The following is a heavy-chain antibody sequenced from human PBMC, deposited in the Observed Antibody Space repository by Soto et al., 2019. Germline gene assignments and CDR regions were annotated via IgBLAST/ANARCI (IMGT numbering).Heavy chain of an antibody. Sequence: SETLSLTCTVSGGSISSFYWSWIRQPAGKGLEWIGRIYSGGRNNYNPSLKSPVTMSVDTSKDQFYLRLSSVTAADSAMYYCARGSSRWDYWGQGTLVTVSS. CDR2: IYSGGRN. D-gene: IGHD6-13*01. CDR1: GGSISSFY. V-gene: IGHV4-4*07. CDR3: ARGSSRWDY. J-gene: IGHJ4*02.